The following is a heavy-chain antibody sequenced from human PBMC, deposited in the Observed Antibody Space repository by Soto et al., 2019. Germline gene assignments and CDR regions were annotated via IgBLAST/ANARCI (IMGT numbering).Heavy chain of an antibody. V-gene: IGHV3-23*01. CDR2: MSGSSSTT. J-gene: IGHJ4*02. D-gene: IGHD1-7*01. CDR1: GLTFSNYA. Sequence: PGWSLRVSCATSGLTFSNYAMSWVRQAPGGGLEWVSSMSGSSSTTYYADSVRGRFTISRDRSKNTLYLQMSSLRAEDTALYYCAKNQERELPRVIDFWGQGTLVTVSS. CDR3: AKNQERELPRVIDF.